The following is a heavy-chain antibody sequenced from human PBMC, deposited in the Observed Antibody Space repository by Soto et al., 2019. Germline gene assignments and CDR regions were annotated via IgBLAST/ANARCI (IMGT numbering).Heavy chain of an antibody. Sequence: QLQLQESGSGLVKPSQTLSLTCAVSGGSISSGGYSWSWIRQPPGKGLEWIGYIYHSGSTYYNPSRKSRVTISVDRSKNQFSLKLSSVTAADTAVYYCARGRGIQLWSPFDYWGQGTLVTVSS. CDR3: ARGRGIQLWSPFDY. D-gene: IGHD5-18*01. V-gene: IGHV4-30-2*01. CDR1: GGSISSGGYS. J-gene: IGHJ4*02. CDR2: IYHSGST.